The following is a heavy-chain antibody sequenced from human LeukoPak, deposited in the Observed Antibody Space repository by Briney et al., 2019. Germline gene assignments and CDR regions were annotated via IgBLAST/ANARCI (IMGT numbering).Heavy chain of an antibody. D-gene: IGHD2-2*01. J-gene: IGHJ4*02. CDR3: ARWVVVPAARQGGYYFDY. CDR2: IIPIFGTA. CDR1: GGTFSSYA. Sequence: ASVKVSCKASGGTFSSYAISWVRQAPGQGLEWMGGIIPIFGTANYAQKFQGRVTITTDESTSTAYMELSSLRSEDTAVYYCARWVVVPAARQGGYYFDYWGQGTLVTVSS. V-gene: IGHV1-69*05.